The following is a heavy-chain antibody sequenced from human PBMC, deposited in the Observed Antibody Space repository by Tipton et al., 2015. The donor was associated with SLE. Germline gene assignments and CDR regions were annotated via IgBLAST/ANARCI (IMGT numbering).Heavy chain of an antibody. CDR2: ISGSGGST. CDR3: AKHSTGWSNDAFDI. Sequence: SLRLSCAASGFTVSSNYMSWVRQAPGKGLEWVSAISGSGGSTYYSDSVKGRFTISRDNSKNTLYLQMNSLRAEDTAVYYCAKHSTGWSNDAFDIWGQGTMVTVSS. CDR1: GFTVSSNY. J-gene: IGHJ3*02. D-gene: IGHD6-19*01. V-gene: IGHV3-23*01.